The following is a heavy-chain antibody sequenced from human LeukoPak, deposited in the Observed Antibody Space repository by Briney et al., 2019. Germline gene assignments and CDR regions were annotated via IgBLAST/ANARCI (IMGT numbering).Heavy chain of an antibody. CDR1: GFTFSSYA. V-gene: IGHV3-7*01. CDR3: ARDQRGYSGYDREYYYYYGMDV. D-gene: IGHD5-12*01. Sequence: PGGSLRLSCAASGFTFSSYAMSWVRQAPGKGLEWVANIKQDGSEKYYVDSVKGRFSISRDNAKNSLYLQMNSLRAEDTAVYYCARDQRGYSGYDREYYYYYGMDVWGQGTTVTVSS. J-gene: IGHJ6*02. CDR2: IKQDGSEK.